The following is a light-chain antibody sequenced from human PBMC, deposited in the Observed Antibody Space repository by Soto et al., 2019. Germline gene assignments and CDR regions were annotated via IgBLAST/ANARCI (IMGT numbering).Light chain of an antibody. J-gene: IGKJ1*01. V-gene: IGKV3-15*01. CDR3: QQYSSYWT. Sequence: EIVMTQSPATLSVSPGERSTLSCRASQSFSSNLAWYQQKPGQAPRLLIYGASTRATGVPARFSGSGSGTEFTLTISSLQPDDFATYYCQQYSSYWTFAQGTKVDIK. CDR2: GAS. CDR1: QSFSSN.